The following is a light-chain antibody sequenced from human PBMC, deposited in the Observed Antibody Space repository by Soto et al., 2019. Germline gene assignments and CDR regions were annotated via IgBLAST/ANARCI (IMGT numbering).Light chain of an antibody. J-gene: IGKJ1*01. CDR2: DAS. CDR1: QSISTW. V-gene: IGKV1-5*01. CDR3: QQYSSYRT. Sequence: DIPMTQSPSTLSASVGDRVTITCRASQSISTWLAWYQQIPGKAPKLLIYDASSLERGVPSRFSGSGSGTEFTLTISSLQPDDFATYHCQQYSSYRTFGQGTKVEIK.